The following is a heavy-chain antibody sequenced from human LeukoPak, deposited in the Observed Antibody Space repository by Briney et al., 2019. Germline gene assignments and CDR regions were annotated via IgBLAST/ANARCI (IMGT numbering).Heavy chain of an antibody. CDR1: GFTVSSNY. CDR2: IYAGGST. Sequence: GGSLRLSCAASGFTVSSNYISWVRQAPGKGLEWVSVIYAGGSTYYADSVKGRFTISRDNSKHTLYLQMNSLRAEDTAVYCCARDRLWSYGMDVWGQGTTVTVSS. D-gene: IGHD3-10*01. V-gene: IGHV3-66*01. CDR3: ARDRLWSYGMDV. J-gene: IGHJ6*02.